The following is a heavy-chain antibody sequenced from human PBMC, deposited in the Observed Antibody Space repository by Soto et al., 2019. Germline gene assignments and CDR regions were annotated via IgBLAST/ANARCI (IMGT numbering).Heavy chain of an antibody. Sequence: PGGSLRLSCAASGFTFSDYYMSWIRQAPGKGLEWVSYISSSGSTIYYADSVKGRFTISRDNAKNSLYLQMSSLRAEDTAVYYCAREGLSGYSSSPDYYYYGMDVWGQGTTVTVSS. D-gene: IGHD6-13*01. CDR1: GFTFSDYY. V-gene: IGHV3-11*01. J-gene: IGHJ6*02. CDR2: ISSSGSTI. CDR3: AREGLSGYSSSPDYYYYGMDV.